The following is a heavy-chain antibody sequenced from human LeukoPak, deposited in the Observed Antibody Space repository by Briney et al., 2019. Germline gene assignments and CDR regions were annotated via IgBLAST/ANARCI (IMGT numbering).Heavy chain of an antibody. J-gene: IGHJ4*02. Sequence: GASVKVSCKCSGYTFKSYDVTWVRQAPGQGLERMGWISTDTGNTNYAQSLQGRVTMTTDTSTTTAYMELRSLRSDDTAVYYCARGATYGSNSWTLRWDYFDSWGQGTLVTVSS. CDR2: ISTDTGNT. D-gene: IGHD6-13*01. CDR1: GYTFKSYD. V-gene: IGHV1-18*01. CDR3: ARGATYGSNSWTLRWDYFDS.